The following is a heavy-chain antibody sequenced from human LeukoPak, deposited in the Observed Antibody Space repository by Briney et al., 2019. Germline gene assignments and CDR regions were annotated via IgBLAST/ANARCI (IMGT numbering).Heavy chain of an antibody. D-gene: IGHD3-10*01. CDR3: ARDWPTMGDAFDI. V-gene: IGHV1-46*03. CDR1: GYTFTSYY. CDR2: INPSGGST. Sequence: ASVKVSCKASGYTFTSYYMHWVRQAPGQGPEWMGIINPSGGSTSYAQKFQGRVTMTRDTSTSTVYMELSSLRSEDTAVYYCARDWPTMGDAFDIWGQGTMVTVSS. J-gene: IGHJ3*02.